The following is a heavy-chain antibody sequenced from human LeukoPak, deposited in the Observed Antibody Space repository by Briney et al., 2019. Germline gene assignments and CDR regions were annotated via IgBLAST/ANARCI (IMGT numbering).Heavy chain of an antibody. Sequence: GGPLRLSCAASGFTFSRSWMSWVRQAPGKGLEWVANIKEDGSQRNYVDSAKGRFTISRDNAMNSVFLQMISLRAEDTAVYYCARDRGYNSFDYWGQGTLVTVSS. CDR2: IKEDGSQR. D-gene: IGHD6-13*01. J-gene: IGHJ4*02. V-gene: IGHV3-7*01. CDR1: GFTFSRSW. CDR3: ARDRGYNSFDY.